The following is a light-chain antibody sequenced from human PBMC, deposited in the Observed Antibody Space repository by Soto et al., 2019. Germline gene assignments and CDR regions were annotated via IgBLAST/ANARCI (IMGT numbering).Light chain of an antibody. CDR1: KSNIGANS. V-gene: IGLV1-44*01. CDR2: VND. Sequence: QSVLTQPPSASGTPGQRVIISCSGSKSNIGANSANWYQQVPGTAPKLLIFVNDQRPSGVPDRFSGSKSGTSASLVISGLQSEDEADYYCSAFDDSLNHWVFGGGTKLTVL. J-gene: IGLJ3*02. CDR3: SAFDDSLNHWV.